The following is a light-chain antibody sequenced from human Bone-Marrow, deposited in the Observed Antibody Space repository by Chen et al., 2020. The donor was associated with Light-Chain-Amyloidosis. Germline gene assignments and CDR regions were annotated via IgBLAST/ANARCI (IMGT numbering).Light chain of an antibody. CDR2: YKSDSDK. CDR1: SGRTVATSR. V-gene: IGLV5-45*02. CDR3: MIWHSSAWV. Sequence: QAVLTQPSSLSAPPGAAAGLTCTFASGRTVATSRIYWYHQRPGSPPQFLLRYKSDSDKDQGSGVPSRFSGSKDASANAGVLFISGIQSEDEADYYCMIWHSSAWVFGGGTKLTVL. J-gene: IGLJ3*02.